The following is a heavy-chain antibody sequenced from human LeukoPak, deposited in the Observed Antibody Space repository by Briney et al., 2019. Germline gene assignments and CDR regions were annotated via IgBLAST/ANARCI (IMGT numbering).Heavy chain of an antibody. CDR2: INHSGST. D-gene: IGHD5-18*01. CDR3: ARGVMSYGYTTFAY. CDR1: GGSFSGYY. Sequence: PSETLSLTRAVYGGSFSGYYWSWIRQPAGKGLEWIGEINHSGSTNYNPSLKSRVTISVDTSKNQFSRKLSSVTAADTAVYYCARGVMSYGYTTFAYWGEGTLVTVSS. J-gene: IGHJ4*02. V-gene: IGHV4-34*01.